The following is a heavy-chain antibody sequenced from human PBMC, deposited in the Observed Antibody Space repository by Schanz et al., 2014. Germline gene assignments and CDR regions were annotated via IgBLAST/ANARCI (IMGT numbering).Heavy chain of an antibody. CDR1: GYTFTSYY. CDR3: ARGPSTGAFDI. CDR2: INPSVGNT. V-gene: IGHV1-46*03. J-gene: IGHJ3*02. Sequence: QVQLVQSGAEVKKPGASVKVSCEASGYTFTSYYIHWFRHAPGQGLEWMGLINPSVGNTNYAQKCRGRVTMTRDTSTSTVYMELSSLRSEDTAVYFCARGPSTGAFDIWGQGTMVTVSS.